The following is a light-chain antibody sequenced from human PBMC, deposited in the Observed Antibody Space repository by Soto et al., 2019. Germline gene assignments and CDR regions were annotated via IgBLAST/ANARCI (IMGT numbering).Light chain of an antibody. J-gene: IGKJ3*01. Sequence: EIVLTQSPATLSLSPGERATLSCRASQSVSSYLAWYQQKPGQAPRLLIYDASNRATVIPARFSGSGSGTDFTLTIRSLEPEDFAVYYCQQRSNWPTFGPGTKVDIK. V-gene: IGKV3-11*01. CDR3: QQRSNWPT. CDR2: DAS. CDR1: QSVSSY.